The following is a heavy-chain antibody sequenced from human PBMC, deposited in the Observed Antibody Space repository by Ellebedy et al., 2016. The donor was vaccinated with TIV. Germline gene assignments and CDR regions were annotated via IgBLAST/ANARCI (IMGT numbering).Heavy chain of an antibody. CDR1: GFTLSRHW. J-gene: IGHJ6*02. D-gene: IGHD3-3*01. Sequence: GESLKISCAASGFTLSRHWMSWVRQAPGKGLEWVANMKQDGSEKYYVDSVNGRFTISSDSPKNSLFLQMNSLSADDTAVYYCARAGVGWNGYRFGMDVWGQGTTVTVSS. CDR2: MKQDGSEK. V-gene: IGHV3-7*03. CDR3: ARAGVGWNGYRFGMDV.